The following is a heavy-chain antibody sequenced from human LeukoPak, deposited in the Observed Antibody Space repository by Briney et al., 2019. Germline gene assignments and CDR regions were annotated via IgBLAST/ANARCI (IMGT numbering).Heavy chain of an antibody. D-gene: IGHD2-15*01. J-gene: IGHJ5*02. CDR1: GFTFSSYS. CDR2: ISSSSSYI. V-gene: IGHV3-21*01. CDR3: ARDLSDGDGNWFDP. Sequence: GGSLRLSCAASGFTFSSYSMNWVRQAPGKGLEWVSSISSSSSYIYYADSVKGRFTISRDNANNSLYLQMNSLRAEDTAVYYCARDLSDGDGNWFDPWGQGTLVTVSS.